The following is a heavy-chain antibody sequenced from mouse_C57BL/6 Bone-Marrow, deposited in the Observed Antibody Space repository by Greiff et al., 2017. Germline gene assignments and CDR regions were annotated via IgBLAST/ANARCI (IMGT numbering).Heavy chain of an antibody. Sequence: QVQLQQPGAELVKPAASVKLTCKASGYTFTSYWLQWVKQRPGQGLEWIGEIDPSDSYNNYNQKFKGKATLTVDTSSSTAYMQLSSLTSEDSAVYYCAMKGDYGNYAMDYWGQGTSVTVSS. D-gene: IGHD1-1*01. J-gene: IGHJ4*01. CDR3: AMKGDYGNYAMDY. CDR2: IDPSDSYN. CDR1: GYTFTSYW. V-gene: IGHV1-50*01.